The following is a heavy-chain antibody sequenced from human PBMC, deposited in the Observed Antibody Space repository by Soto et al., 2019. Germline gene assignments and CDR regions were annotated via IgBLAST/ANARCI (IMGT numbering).Heavy chain of an antibody. CDR3: ARVRGGELYDGMDV. D-gene: IGHD3-10*01. Sequence: GASVKVSCKASGNTFTRYYIHCVRQAPGQGLEWMGVINPSGGSTSYAQKFQGRVTMTRDTSTSTVYMELSSLRSEDTAVYYCARVRGGELYDGMDVWGQGTTVTVSS. V-gene: IGHV1-46*01. CDR1: GNTFTRYY. J-gene: IGHJ6*02. CDR2: INPSGGST.